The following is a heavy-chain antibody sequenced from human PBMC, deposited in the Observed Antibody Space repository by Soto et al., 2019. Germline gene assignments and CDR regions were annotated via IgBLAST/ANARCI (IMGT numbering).Heavy chain of an antibody. CDR2: ISAYNGNT. V-gene: IGHV1-18*01. J-gene: IGHJ5*02. D-gene: IGHD2-15*01. CDR1: GYTFTSYG. Sequence: ASVKVSCKASGYTFTSYGISWVRQAPGQGLEWMGWISAYNGNTNYAQKLQGRVTMTTDTSTSTAYMELRSLRPDDTAVYYCATVVVVAATQWLDPWGQGTLVTVSS. CDR3: ATVVVVAATQWLDP.